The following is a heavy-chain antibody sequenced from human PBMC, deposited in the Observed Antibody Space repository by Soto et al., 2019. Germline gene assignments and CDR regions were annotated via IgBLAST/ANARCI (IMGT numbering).Heavy chain of an antibody. D-gene: IGHD6-19*01. CDR2: INPNSGGT. Sequence: QVQLVQSGAEVKKPGASVKVSCKASGYTFTGYYMHWVRQAPGQGLEWMGWINPNSGGTNYAQKFQGRVTMTMDTSISTAYMELSRLRSGDTAVYYCGREGVIAVAGQLYYYYGMDVWGQGTTVTVSS. J-gene: IGHJ6*02. CDR3: GREGVIAVAGQLYYYYGMDV. V-gene: IGHV1-2*02. CDR1: GYTFTGYY.